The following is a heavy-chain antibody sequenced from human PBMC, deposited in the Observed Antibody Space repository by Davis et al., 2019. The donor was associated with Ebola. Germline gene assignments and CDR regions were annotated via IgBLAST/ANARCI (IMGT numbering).Heavy chain of an antibody. CDR1: GFTFSSYS. V-gene: IGHV3-21*01. Sequence: PGGSLRLSCAASGFTFSSYSMNWVRQAPGKGLEWVSSISSSSSYIYYADSVKGRSTISRDNAKNSLYLQMNSLRAEDTAVYYCARVRYDYIWGSYDYWGQGTLVTVSS. CDR2: ISSSSSYI. D-gene: IGHD3-16*01. J-gene: IGHJ4*02. CDR3: ARVRYDYIWGSYDY.